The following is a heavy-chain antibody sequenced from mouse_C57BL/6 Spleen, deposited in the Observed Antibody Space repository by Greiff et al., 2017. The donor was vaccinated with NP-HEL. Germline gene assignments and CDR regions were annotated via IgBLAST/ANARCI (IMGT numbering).Heavy chain of an antibody. J-gene: IGHJ2*01. CDR1: GFTFSSYT. Sequence: EVQLVESGGGLVKPGGSLKLSCAASGFTFSSYTMSWVRQTPEKRLEWVATISGGGGNTYYPDSVKGRFTISRDNAKNTLYLQMSSLRSEDTALYYCARQGWDAFDYWGQGTTLTVSS. CDR3: ARQGWDAFDY. V-gene: IGHV5-9*01. D-gene: IGHD3-3*01. CDR2: ISGGGGNT.